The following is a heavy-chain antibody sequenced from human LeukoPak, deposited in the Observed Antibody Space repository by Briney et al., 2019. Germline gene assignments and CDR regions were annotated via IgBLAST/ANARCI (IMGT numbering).Heavy chain of an antibody. D-gene: IGHD6-13*01. V-gene: IGHV3-9*01. CDR2: ISWNSGSI. CDR1: GFTFDDYA. Sequence: GGSLRLSCAASGFTFDDYAMHWVRQAPGKGLEWVSGISWNSGSIGYADSVKGRFTISRDNAKNSLYLQMNSLRAEDTALYYCAKDTSQYSSSWYHFDYWGQGTLVTVSS. CDR3: AKDTSQYSSSWYHFDY. J-gene: IGHJ4*02.